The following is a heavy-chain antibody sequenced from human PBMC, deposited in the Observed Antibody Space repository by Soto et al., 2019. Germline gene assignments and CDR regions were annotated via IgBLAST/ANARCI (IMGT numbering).Heavy chain of an antibody. D-gene: IGHD3-22*01. CDR3: ARGVLYDYDSSGRKDAFAI. Sequence: QVKLQESGPGLVKPSGTLSLTCAVSGGSISSSNWWSWVRQPPGKGLEWIGEIYHSGSTNYNPSLKSLVTISVDKSRNPFSLKLSCVTAADTAVYYCARGVLYDYDSSGRKDAFAIWGQGRMVTVSS. CDR2: IYHSGST. CDR1: GGSISSSNW. V-gene: IGHV4-4*02. J-gene: IGHJ3*02.